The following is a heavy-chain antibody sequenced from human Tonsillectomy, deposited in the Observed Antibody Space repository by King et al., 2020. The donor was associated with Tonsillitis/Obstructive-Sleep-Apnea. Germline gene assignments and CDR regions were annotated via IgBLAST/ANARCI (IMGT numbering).Heavy chain of an antibody. V-gene: IGHV1-18*01. Sequence: VQLVESGAEVKKPGASVKVSCKASGYTFTSYCISWVRQAPGQGLEWMGWISAYNGDTNYAQKLQGRLTMTTDTSTSTAYMELRSLRSDDTAVYYCARDSMSHYFDSSTYYTFHYWGQGTLVTVSS. CDR3: ARDSMSHYFDSSTYYTFHY. J-gene: IGHJ4*02. D-gene: IGHD3-22*01. CDR2: ISAYNGDT. CDR1: GYTFTSYC.